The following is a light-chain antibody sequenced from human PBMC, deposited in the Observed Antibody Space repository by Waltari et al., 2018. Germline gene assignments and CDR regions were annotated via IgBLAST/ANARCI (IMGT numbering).Light chain of an antibody. V-gene: IGKV3-15*01. J-gene: IGKJ1*01. CDR1: QSVKSN. CDR3: QEYQTWLRGT. Sequence: EIVMTQPPATLSVSPGDRATLSCRASQSVKSNLAWYQQRPGQTPRLLIYGASSRARGVPDRFSGSGSGTDFNLTISSLQSEDFAVYYCQEYQTWLRGTFGQGTKVDIK. CDR2: GAS.